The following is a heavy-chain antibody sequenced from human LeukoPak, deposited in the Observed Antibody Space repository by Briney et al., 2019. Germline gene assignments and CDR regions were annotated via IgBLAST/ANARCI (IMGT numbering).Heavy chain of an antibody. V-gene: IGHV4-31*02. CDR3: ARVVGCSSTSCYISWFDP. D-gene: IGHD2-2*02. Sequence: TWVRQTPGKGLEWIGYIYYSGSTYYNPSLKSRVTISVDTSKNQFSLKLSSVTAADTAVYYCARVVGCSSTSCYISWFDPWGQGTLVTVSS. CDR2: IYYSGST. J-gene: IGHJ5*02.